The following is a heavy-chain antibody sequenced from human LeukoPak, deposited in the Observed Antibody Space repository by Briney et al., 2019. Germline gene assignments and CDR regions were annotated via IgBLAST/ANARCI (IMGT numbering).Heavy chain of an antibody. CDR1: GFSFSSYE. V-gene: IGHV3-53*01. J-gene: IGHJ5*02. CDR3: AREKRFPDWFDP. CDR2: IYSGGST. Sequence: GGSLRLSCAASGFSFSSYEMNWVRQAPGKGLEWVSVIYSGGSTYYADSVKGRFTISRDNSKNTLYLQMNSLRAEDTAVYYCAREKRFPDWFDPWGQGTLVTVSS.